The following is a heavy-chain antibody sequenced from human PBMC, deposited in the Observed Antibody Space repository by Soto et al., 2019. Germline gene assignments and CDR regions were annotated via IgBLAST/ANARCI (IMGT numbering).Heavy chain of an antibody. J-gene: IGHJ3*02. D-gene: IGHD7-27*01. V-gene: IGHV3-48*02. Sequence: PVGALRFSCAASGFTFRSYSMNWVRQAPGKGLEWISYISSSSSTISYGDFVKGRFAISRDNARNSLSLQMNSLRDEDTAVYYCARLMILTGGEAFDIWGQGTMVTVSS. CDR3: ARLMILTGGEAFDI. CDR2: ISSSSSTI. CDR1: GFTFRSYS.